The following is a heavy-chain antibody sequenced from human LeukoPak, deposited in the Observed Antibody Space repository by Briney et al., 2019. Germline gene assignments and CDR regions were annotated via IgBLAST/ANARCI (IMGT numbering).Heavy chain of an antibody. CDR1: GFTFGDYA. Sequence: GRSLRLSCTASGFTFGDYAMSWVRQAPGKGLEWVGFIRCKAYGGTTEYAASVKGRFTISRDDSKSIAYLQMNSLKIEDTAVYYCTRDVYYYDSSLPGYWGQGTLATVSS. CDR3: TRDVYYYDSSLPGY. V-gene: IGHV3-49*04. J-gene: IGHJ4*02. CDR2: IRCKAYGGTT. D-gene: IGHD3-22*01.